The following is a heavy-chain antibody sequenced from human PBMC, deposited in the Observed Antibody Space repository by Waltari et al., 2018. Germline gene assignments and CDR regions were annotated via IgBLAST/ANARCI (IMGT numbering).Heavy chain of an antibody. J-gene: IGHJ4*02. CDR3: VRDGGAIFDY. CDR1: GASISNYF. D-gene: IGHD3-10*01. Sequence: QVQVQESGPGLVKPSETLSLTCTVSGASISNYFWGWIRQPAGKGLEWIGRVYTSGSTNYNPSLKSRVTMSIDTSKNQFSLKLSSVTAADTAVYYCVRDGGAIFDYWGQGTLVTVSS. V-gene: IGHV4-4*07. CDR2: VYTSGST.